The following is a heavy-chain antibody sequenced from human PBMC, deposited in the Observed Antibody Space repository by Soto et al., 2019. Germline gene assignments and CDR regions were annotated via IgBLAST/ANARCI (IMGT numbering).Heavy chain of an antibody. V-gene: IGHV1-2*04. CDR1: GDTFNDYY. CDR2: INPNGGVT. D-gene: IGHD5-12*01. J-gene: IGHJ6*03. CDR3: ARESGGATATLAYYYFYMDV. Sequence: QVQLVQSGAEVKRPGASVTVSCRSSGDTFNDYYIHWVRQAPGQGLEWMGWINPNGGVTKYAQKFTGWVSMTRETCIRTGYMQLSRLRSDDTAVYYCARESGGATATLAYYYFYMDVWGTGTTVTVSS.